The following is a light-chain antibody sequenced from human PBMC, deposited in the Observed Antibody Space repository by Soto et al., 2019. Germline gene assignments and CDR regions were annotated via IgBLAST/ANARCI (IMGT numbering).Light chain of an antibody. J-gene: IGKJ1*01. CDR1: QSVSSN. CDR3: QQYNNWPET. CDR2: GAS. V-gene: IGKV3-15*01. Sequence: EIVMTQSPATLSVSPGERATLSCRASQSVSSNLAWYQQKPGQAPRLLIYGASTRATDVPARFSGSGSETEFTLTISSLQSEDFAVYYCQQYNNWPETFGQGTKVDIK.